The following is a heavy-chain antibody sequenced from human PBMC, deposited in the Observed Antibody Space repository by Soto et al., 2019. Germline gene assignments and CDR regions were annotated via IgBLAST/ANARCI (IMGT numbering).Heavy chain of an antibody. CDR2: IKSKTDGGTT. V-gene: IGHV3-15*07. CDR3: TTVWVELDYYYGMDV. J-gene: IGHJ6*02. CDR1: GFTFSNAW. D-gene: IGHD1-26*01. Sequence: EVQLVESGGGLVKPGGSLRLSCAASGFTFSNAWMNWVRQAPGKGLEWVGRIKSKTDGGTTDYAAPVKGRFTISRDDSKNTLYLQMNSLKSVDTAVYYCTTVWVELDYYYGMDVWGQGTTGTVSS.